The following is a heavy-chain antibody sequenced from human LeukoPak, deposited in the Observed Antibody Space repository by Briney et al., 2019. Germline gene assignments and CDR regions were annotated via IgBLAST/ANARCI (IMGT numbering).Heavy chain of an antibody. CDR3: ARGLVLLWFGELFDPVDY. J-gene: IGHJ4*02. Sequence: GGSLRLSCAASGFTFSSYWMHWVRQAPGKGLVWVSRINSDGSSTSYADSVKGRFTISRDNAKNSLYLQMNSLRAEDTAVYYCARGLVLLWFGELFDPVDYWGQGTLVTVSS. D-gene: IGHD3-10*01. CDR1: GFTFSSYW. CDR2: INSDGSST. V-gene: IGHV3-74*01.